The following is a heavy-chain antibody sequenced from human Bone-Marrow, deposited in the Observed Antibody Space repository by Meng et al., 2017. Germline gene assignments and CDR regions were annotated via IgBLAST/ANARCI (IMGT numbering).Heavy chain of an antibody. V-gene: IGHV3-7*01. CDR3: ARDRKLQPTQPCLLWFGEPNYYYGMDV. D-gene: IGHD3-10*01. CDR1: GFTFSSYW. Sequence: GGSLRLSCAASGFTFSSYWMSWVRQAPGKGLDWVANIKQDGSEKYYVDSVKGRFTISRDNAKNSLYLQMNSLRAEDTAVYYCARDRKLQPTQPCLLWFGEPNYYYGMDVWGQGTMVTVSS. J-gene: IGHJ6*02. CDR2: IKQDGSEK.